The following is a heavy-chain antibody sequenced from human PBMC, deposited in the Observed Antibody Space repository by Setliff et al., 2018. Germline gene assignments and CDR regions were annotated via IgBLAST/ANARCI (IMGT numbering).Heavy chain of an antibody. Sequence: GGSLRLSCAASGFTFDDYAMHWVRQAPGKGLEWVSGISWNSGSIGYADSVKGRFTVSRDNSRNTLFLQMNSLTAEDTAVYYCAKDTHYYSNTGYYCFDYWGQGALVTVSS. J-gene: IGHJ4*02. CDR2: ISWNSGSI. CDR3: AKDTHYYSNTGYYCFDY. CDR1: GFTFDDYA. V-gene: IGHV3-9*01. D-gene: IGHD3-9*01.